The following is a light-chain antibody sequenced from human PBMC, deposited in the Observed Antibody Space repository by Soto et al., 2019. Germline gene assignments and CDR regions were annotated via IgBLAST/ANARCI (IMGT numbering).Light chain of an antibody. V-gene: IGKV3-20*01. Sequence: ELVLTQSPDTLSLSPGERATLSCRASQSVSARFLAWYQHRPGQPPRLLISATSTRAPGIPDRFSGSGSGTDFTLTISRLEPEDVAVYYCQQYFRSLVEFGQGTEVEIK. J-gene: IGKJ1*01. CDR2: ATS. CDR1: QSVSARF. CDR3: QQYFRSLVE.